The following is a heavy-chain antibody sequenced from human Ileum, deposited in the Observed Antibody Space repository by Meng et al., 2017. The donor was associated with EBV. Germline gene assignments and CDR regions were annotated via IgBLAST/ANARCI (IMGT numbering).Heavy chain of an antibody. V-gene: IGHV4-28*01. CDR3: ARNSESGSYIDY. CDR2: IYYSGTT. J-gene: IGHJ4*02. Sequence: QGHLQESGRGLVKPSDTLSLTCAVSGYSISTTNWWGWIRQPPGKGMEWIGHIYYSGTTYNNPSLKSRVTMSIDPSKNQFSLKLSSVTAVDTAVYYCARNSESGSYIDYWGLGTLVTVSS. CDR1: GYSISTTNW. D-gene: IGHD1-26*01.